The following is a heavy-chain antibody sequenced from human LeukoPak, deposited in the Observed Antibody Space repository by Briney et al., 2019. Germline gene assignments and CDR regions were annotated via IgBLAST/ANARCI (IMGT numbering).Heavy chain of an antibody. CDR1: GFTFSDYY. V-gene: IGHV3-11*06. D-gene: IGHD4-23*01. CDR3: ARGGGNIHYYFDY. Sequence: GSLRLSCAASGFTFSDYYMSWIRQAPGKGLEGVSYISSSSSYTNYADSVKGRFTISRDNAKNSLYLQMNSLRAEDTAVYYCARGGGNIHYYFDYWGQGTLVTVSS. CDR2: ISSSSSYT. J-gene: IGHJ4*02.